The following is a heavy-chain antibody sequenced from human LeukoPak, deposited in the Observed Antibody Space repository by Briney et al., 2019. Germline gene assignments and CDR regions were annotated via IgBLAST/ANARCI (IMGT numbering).Heavy chain of an antibody. V-gene: IGHV3-74*01. CDR2: INSDGSST. J-gene: IGHJ4*02. Sequence: GGSLRLSCAASGFTFSSYWMHWVRQAPGKGLVWVSRINSDGSSTSYADSVKGRFTISRDNSKNTLYLQMNSLRAEDTAVYYCATRRIFGVAPPGYWGQGTLVTVSS. D-gene: IGHD3-3*01. CDR1: GFTFSSYW. CDR3: ATRRIFGVAPPGY.